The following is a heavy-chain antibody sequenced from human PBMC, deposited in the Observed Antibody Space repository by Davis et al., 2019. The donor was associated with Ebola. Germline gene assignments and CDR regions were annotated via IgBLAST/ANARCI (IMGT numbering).Heavy chain of an antibody. J-gene: IGHJ4*02. CDR3: ARGTDGYNPGAYFDS. CDR2: INTDTGNP. D-gene: IGHD5-24*01. V-gene: IGHV7-4-1*02. Sequence: ASVKVSCKASGYTFTSYAMNWVRQAPGQGLEWLGWINTDTGNPTSAQGFRGRFVLSLDTSVNTAYLQISSLKAEDTAMYYCARGTDGYNPGAYFDSWGQGTLVTVSS. CDR1: GYTFTSYA.